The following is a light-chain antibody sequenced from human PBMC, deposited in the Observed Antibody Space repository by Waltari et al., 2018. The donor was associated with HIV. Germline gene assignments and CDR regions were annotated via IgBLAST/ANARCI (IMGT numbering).Light chain of an antibody. Sequence: DIHMTQYPHTLTASVGDRVNITFRASQKVGDWLAWYQQKPGEAPSLLIYRATDVESGVPSRFSGSASGTDFTLAIDSLHPDDVATYYCHQYSEYLGSFGQGTRVELK. J-gene: IGKJ1*01. CDR1: QKVGDW. CDR3: HQYSEYLGS. CDR2: RAT. V-gene: IGKV1-5*03.